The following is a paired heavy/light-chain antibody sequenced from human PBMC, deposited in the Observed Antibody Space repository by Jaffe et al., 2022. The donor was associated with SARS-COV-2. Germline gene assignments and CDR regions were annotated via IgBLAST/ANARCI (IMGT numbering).Light chain of an antibody. J-gene: IGKJ2*01. V-gene: IGKV1-39*01. CDR3: QQTYSFPYT. CDR1: RSINSY. Sequence: DIEITQSPSSLSASVGDRVTITCRASRSINSYLNWYQHKPGMPPKVLIYDALTSHSGVPSRFSGSGSGTDFTLTISSLQPEDFATYYCQQTYSFPYTFGQGTKLDIK. CDR2: DAL.
Heavy chain of an antibody. Sequence: EVQLVESGGGLIQPGGSLRLSCAASGLAVSSSFITWVRQAPGKGLEWVSIIYSGGSTYYADSVKGRFTFSRDISENTLYLQMNSLRAEDTAVYYCARVKGYSAYDRPVGNYFDCWGQGTLVTVSS. V-gene: IGHV3-53*01. CDR3: ARVKGYSAYDRPVGNYFDC. J-gene: IGHJ4*02. CDR1: GLAVSSSF. D-gene: IGHD5-12*01. CDR2: IYSGGST.